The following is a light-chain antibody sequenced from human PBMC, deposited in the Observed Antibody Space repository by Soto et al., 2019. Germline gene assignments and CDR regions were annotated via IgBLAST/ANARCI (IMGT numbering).Light chain of an antibody. V-gene: IGKV1-39*01. CDR2: AAS. J-gene: IGKJ1*01. CDR3: QQSYSTPVT. Sequence: DIQMTQSPSSLSASVGDRVTITCRASQSINSLLNWYQQKPGKAPKLLIYAASNLQSGVPSRFSGSGSGTDFTLTISSLQPEDFATYYCQQSYSTPVTFGQGTKVEIK. CDR1: QSINSL.